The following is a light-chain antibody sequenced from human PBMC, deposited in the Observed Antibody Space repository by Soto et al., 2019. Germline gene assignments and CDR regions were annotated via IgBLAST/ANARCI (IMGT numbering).Light chain of an antibody. CDR3: QQYSIDSRT. J-gene: IGKJ1*01. V-gene: IGKV1-5*03. CDR1: QSISSW. CDR2: KAS. Sequence: DIQMTQSPSTLSASVGDRVTITCRASQSISSWLAWYQQKPGKAPNLLIYKASTLRSGVPSRFSGSGSGTEFTLTIISLQPDDFATYYCQQYSIDSRTFGQGTKVEVK.